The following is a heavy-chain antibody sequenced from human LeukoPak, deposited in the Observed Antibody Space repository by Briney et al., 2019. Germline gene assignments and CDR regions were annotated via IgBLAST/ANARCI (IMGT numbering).Heavy chain of an antibody. V-gene: IGHV4-59*12. D-gene: IGHD6-13*01. CDR3: ARGRKQQLVQRRHWFDP. CDR2: IYYSGST. J-gene: IGHJ5*02. Sequence: SETLSLTCTVSGGSISSYYWSWIRQPPGKGLEWIGYIYYSGSTNYKPSVKSRVTISVDTSKNQFSLKLSSVTAADTAVYYCARGRKQQLVQRRHWFDPWGQGTLVTVSS. CDR1: GGSISSYY.